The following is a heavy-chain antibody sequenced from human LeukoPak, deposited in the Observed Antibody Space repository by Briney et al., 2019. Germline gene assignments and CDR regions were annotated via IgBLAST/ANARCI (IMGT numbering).Heavy chain of an antibody. CDR3: ARDDYLPPYYYDSSGYYGFDY. Sequence: GASVKVSCKASGYTFTSYGISWVRQAPGQGLEWMGWISAYNGNTNYAQKLQGRVTMTTDTSTSTACMELRSLRSDDTAVYYCARDDYLPPYYYDSSGYYGFDYWGQGTLVTVSS. V-gene: IGHV1-18*01. D-gene: IGHD3-22*01. J-gene: IGHJ4*02. CDR1: GYTFTSYG. CDR2: ISAYNGNT.